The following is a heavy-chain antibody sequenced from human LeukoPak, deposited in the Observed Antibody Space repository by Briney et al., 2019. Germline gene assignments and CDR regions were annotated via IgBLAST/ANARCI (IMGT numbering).Heavy chain of an antibody. J-gene: IGHJ4*02. CDR2: IFHSGST. D-gene: IGHD5-18*01. Sequence: PSETLSLTCTVSGGSISSNFYYWGWIRQPPGKGLEWIGTIFHSGSTYYNPSLKSRVTLSVDTSKNQFSLKLSSVTAADTAVYYCARITQQLWYDYWGQGTLVTVSS. CDR1: GGSISSNFYY. V-gene: IGHV4-39*07. CDR3: ARITQQLWYDY.